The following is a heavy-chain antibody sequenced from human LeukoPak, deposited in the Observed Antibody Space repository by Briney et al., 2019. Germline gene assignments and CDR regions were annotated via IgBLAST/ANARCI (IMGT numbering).Heavy chain of an antibody. D-gene: IGHD4/OR15-4a*01. J-gene: IGHJ4*02. Sequence: PGGSLRLSCAASGFTFRTYWMSWVRQAPGKGLGWVANIKQDGNEKYYVDSVKGRFTISRDNAKNSLDLQMNSLRAEDTAVYYCARDTLGEGEDANYAVYYFDYWGQGTPVTVSS. V-gene: IGHV3-7*01. CDR3: ARDTLGEGEDANYAVYYFDY. CDR1: GFTFRTYW. CDR2: IKQDGNEK.